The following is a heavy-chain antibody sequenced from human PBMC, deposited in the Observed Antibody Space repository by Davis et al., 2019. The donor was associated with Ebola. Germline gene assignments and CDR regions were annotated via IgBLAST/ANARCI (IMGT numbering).Heavy chain of an antibody. CDR3: ARDLAAAGRRRLYYFDY. J-gene: IGHJ4*02. V-gene: IGHV1-18*01. D-gene: IGHD6-13*01. CDR2: ISAYNGNT. CDR1: GYTFTSYG. Sequence: ASVKVSCKASGYTFTSYGISWVRQAPGQGLEWMGWISAYNGNTNYAQKLQGRVTMTTDTSTSTAYMELSSLRSEDTAVYYCARDLAAAGRRRLYYFDYWGQGTLVTVSS.